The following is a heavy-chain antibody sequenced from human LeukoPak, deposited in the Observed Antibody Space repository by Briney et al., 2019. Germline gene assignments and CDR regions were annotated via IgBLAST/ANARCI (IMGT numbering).Heavy chain of an antibody. CDR2: INPSGSNR. D-gene: IGHD6-19*01. J-gene: IGHJ4*02. V-gene: IGHV3-48*03. CDR3: ASSLSSGWGPVDDY. Sequence: HSGGSLRLSCAASGITFSNYEMNWVRQAPGKGLEWVSYINPSGSNRFYAGSVRGRFTISRDDAKKSVYLQMNSLRAEDTAVYYCASSLSSGWGPVDDYWGQGIMVTVSS. CDR1: GITFSNYE.